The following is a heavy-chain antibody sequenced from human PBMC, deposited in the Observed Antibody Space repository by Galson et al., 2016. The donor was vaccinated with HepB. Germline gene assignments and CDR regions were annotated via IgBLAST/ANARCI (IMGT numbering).Heavy chain of an antibody. V-gene: IGHV1-18*04. CDR3: ARSGDGNWFET. J-gene: IGHJ5*02. D-gene: IGHD7-27*01. CDR1: GYTFTTFG. CDR2: ISGYDGTT. Sequence: SVKVSCKASGYTFTTFGIAWVRRAPGQGLEWMGWISGYDGTTHYAQNLQGRTTMTADTSPTTVHMELRSLRSDDTAMYYCARSGDGNWFETWGQGTLVTVSS.